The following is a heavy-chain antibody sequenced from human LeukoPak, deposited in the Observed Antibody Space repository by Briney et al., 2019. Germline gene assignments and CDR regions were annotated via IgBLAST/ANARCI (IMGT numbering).Heavy chain of an antibody. CDR2: IGGSGGYT. CDR1: GFTFSSYA. Sequence: GGSLRLSCAASGFTFSSYAMSWVRQAPGKGPEWVSAIGGSGGYTYYADSVKGRFTISRDNSKNTLYLQMISLRAEDTGVYYCARDPQTYHRGSGSYYMPHWGQGTLVTVSS. V-gene: IGHV3-23*01. D-gene: IGHD3-10*01. J-gene: IGHJ4*02. CDR3: ARDPQTYHRGSGSYYMPH.